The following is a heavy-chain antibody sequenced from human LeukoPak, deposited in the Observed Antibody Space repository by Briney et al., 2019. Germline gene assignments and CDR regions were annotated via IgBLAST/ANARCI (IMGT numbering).Heavy chain of an antibody. CDR1: GFTFSSYG. V-gene: IGHV3-33*06. Sequence: GWSLRLSCAASGFTFSSYGMHWVRQAPGKGLEWVAVIWYDGSNKYYADSVKGRFTISRDNSKNTLYLQMNSLRAEDTAVYYCAKVATIPPTPYYYYYYMDVWGKGTTVTVSS. D-gene: IGHD5-12*01. CDR2: IWYDGSNK. CDR3: AKVATIPPTPYYYYYYMDV. J-gene: IGHJ6*03.